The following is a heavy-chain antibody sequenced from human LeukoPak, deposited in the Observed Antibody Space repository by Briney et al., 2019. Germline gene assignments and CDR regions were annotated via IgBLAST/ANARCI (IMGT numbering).Heavy chain of an antibody. V-gene: IGHV3-30-3*02. CDR3: AKPMPSGEQLWSFDY. CDR1: GFTFSSYA. J-gene: IGHJ4*02. D-gene: IGHD5-18*01. CDR2: ISYDGSNK. Sequence: PGRSLRLSCAASGFTFSSYAMHWVRQAPGKGLEWVAVISYDGSNKYYADSVKGRFTISRDNSKNTLYLQMNSLRAEDTAVYYCAKPMPSGEQLWSFDYWGQGTLVTVSS.